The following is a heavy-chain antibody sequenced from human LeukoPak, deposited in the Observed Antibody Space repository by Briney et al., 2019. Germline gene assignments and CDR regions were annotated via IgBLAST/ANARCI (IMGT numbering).Heavy chain of an antibody. CDR3: SRGGANDL. V-gene: IGHV4-4*07. D-gene: IGHD4/OR15-4a*01. CDR1: GGSITSDY. J-gene: IGHJ5*02. CDR2: IFTSGST. Sequence: SETLSLTCTVVGGSITSDYWSWIRQPAGKGLEWIGRIFTSGSTAYNPSLKSRVTMSLDTSMNQFFLKLSSVTAADTAAYFCSRGGANDLWGQGTLVTVSS.